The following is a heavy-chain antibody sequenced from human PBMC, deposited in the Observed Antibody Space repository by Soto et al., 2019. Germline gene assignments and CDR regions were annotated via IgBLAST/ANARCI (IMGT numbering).Heavy chain of an antibody. V-gene: IGHV1-3*01. J-gene: IGHJ4*02. D-gene: IGHD3-10*01. CDR3: ARRILRTLYYYGSGSYSFFDY. CDR2: INAGNGNT. CDR1: GYTFTSYA. Sequence: ASVKVYCKASGYTFTSYAIHWVRQAPGQRLEWMGWINAGNGNTKYSQKFQGRVTITRDTSASTAYMELSSLRSEDTAVYYCARRILRTLYYYGSGSYSFFDYWGQGTLVNVSS.